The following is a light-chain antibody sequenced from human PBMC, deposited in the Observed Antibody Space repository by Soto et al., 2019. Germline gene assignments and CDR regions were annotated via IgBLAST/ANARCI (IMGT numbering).Light chain of an antibody. CDR3: QHYNTYLWT. CDR2: KAS. Sequence: DIQMTQSPSTLSASVGDRVTITCRASQSISTWLGWYQQKPGRAPKLLIYKASTLESGVPSRFSGSGSGTEFTLTIISLQPDDFATYYCQHYNTYLWTFGQGTKVEIK. V-gene: IGKV1-5*03. CDR1: QSISTW. J-gene: IGKJ1*01.